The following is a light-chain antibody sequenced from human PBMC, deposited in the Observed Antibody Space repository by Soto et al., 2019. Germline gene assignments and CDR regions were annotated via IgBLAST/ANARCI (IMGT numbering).Light chain of an antibody. CDR1: QSVSSY. CDR3: QQHNNWPPEVT. J-gene: IGKJ5*01. V-gene: IGKV3-15*01. CDR2: GAS. Sequence: EIVLTQSPGTLSLSPGERATRSWRARQSVSSYLAWYQQKPGQAPRLLIYGASTRATGIPARFSGSGSGTEFTLTISSLQSEDFAVYYCQQHNNWPPEVTFGQGTRVEIK.